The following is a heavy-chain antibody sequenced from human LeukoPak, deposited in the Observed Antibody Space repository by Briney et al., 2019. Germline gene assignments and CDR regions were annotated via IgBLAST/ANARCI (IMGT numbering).Heavy chain of an antibody. J-gene: IGHJ6*02. V-gene: IGHV4-4*07. CDR2: IYPSGST. Sequence: SETLSLTCSVSGSSINTYFWSWIRQPAGKGLEWIGRIYPSGSTNYNPSLRSRVTMSVDTSKNQFSLKLSSVTAADTAVYYCARLGGTYYGMDVWGQGTTVTVSS. CDR3: ARLGGTYYGMDV. CDR1: GSSINTYF. D-gene: IGHD2-15*01.